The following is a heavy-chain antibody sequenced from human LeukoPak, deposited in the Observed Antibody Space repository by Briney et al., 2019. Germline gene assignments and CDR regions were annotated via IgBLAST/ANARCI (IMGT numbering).Heavy chain of an antibody. Sequence: SETLTLTCTVSGGSISSYYWSWIRQPPGKGLEWIGYIYYSGSTNYNPSLKSRLTISVDTSKNQFSLKLSSVTAADTAVYYCARVDVRSGELPSWGQGTLVTVSS. CDR1: GGSISSYY. CDR2: IYYSGST. CDR3: ARVDVRSGELPS. D-gene: IGHD3-16*01. V-gene: IGHV4-59*01. J-gene: IGHJ4*02.